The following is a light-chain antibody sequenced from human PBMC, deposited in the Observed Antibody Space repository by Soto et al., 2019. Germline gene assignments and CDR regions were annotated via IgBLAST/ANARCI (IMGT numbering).Light chain of an antibody. V-gene: IGKV3-20*01. J-gene: IGKJ4*01. CDR2: GAS. CDR3: QQYGSSP. CDR1: QSISSRY. Sequence: EIVLTHSQGTLSLSSGEIATVSFRASQSISSRYLALYQQKPGQAPRLLIYGASSRANGSTDRFSGSGSGTDFTFTISRLEAEDFAVYYWQQYGSSPFGGGTKVDIK.